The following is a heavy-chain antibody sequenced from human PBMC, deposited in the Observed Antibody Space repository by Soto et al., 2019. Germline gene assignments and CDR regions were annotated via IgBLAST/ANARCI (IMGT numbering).Heavy chain of an antibody. CDR1: GGSISSYY. J-gene: IGHJ3*02. V-gene: IGHV4-59*01. CDR2: IYYSGST. Sequence: QVQLQESGPGLVKPSETLSLTCTVSGGSISSYYWSWIRQPPGKGLEWIGYIYYSGSTNYNPSIKSRVTISVDTSKNQFSLKLSSVTAADTAVYYCARAPQGYQLLYGAFDIWGQGTMVTVSS. D-gene: IGHD2-2*02. CDR3: ARAPQGYQLLYGAFDI.